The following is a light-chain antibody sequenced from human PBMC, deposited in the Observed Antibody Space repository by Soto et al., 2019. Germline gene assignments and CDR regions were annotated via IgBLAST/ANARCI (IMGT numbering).Light chain of an antibody. CDR3: CSNAGTRPYV. CDR2: DVN. Sequence: QSVLAQPRSVSGSPGQSVAISCTGTSSVIGTYNFVSWYQQHPGKAPKLMIYDVNKRPSGVPDRFSGSKSGNTASLTISGLQAEDEADYYCCSNAGTRPYVLGTGTKVTVL. V-gene: IGLV2-11*01. CDR1: SSVIGTYNF. J-gene: IGLJ1*01.